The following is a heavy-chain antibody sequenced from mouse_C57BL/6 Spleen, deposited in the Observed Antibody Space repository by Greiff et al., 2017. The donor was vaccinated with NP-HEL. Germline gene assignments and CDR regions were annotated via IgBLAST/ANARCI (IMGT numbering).Heavy chain of an antibody. CDR3: ARRATVVECAMDY. D-gene: IGHD1-1*01. Sequence: QVQLQQPGAELVMPGASVKLSCKASGYTFTSYWMHWVKQRPGQGLEWIGEIDPSDSYTNYNQKFKGKSTLTVDKSSSTAYMQLSSLTSEDSAVYYCARRATVVECAMDYWGQGTSVTFSS. CDR2: IDPSDSYT. V-gene: IGHV1-69*01. CDR1: GYTFTSYW. J-gene: IGHJ4*01.